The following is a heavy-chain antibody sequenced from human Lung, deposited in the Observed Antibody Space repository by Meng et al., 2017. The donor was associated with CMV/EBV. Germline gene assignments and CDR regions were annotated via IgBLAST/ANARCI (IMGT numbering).Heavy chain of an antibody. Sequence: SETLSPXCIVPAGSAISGDYYYNWIRQPPWKGLEWIGYIYYSGSPPDNPSLKIRVSMSIDTSKNQVSRKLRAVTAADTAVYYCARGNFVGFWSGYYPLFDALDIGXQETXVTVSS. V-gene: IGHV4-30-4*08. CDR3: ARGNFVGFWSGYYPLFDALDI. CDR2: IYYSGSP. D-gene: IGHD3-3*01. J-gene: IGHJ3*02. CDR1: AGSAISGDYY.